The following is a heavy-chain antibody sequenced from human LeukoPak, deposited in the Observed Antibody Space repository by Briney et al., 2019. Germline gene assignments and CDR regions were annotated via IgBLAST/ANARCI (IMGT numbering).Heavy chain of an antibody. CDR1: GGSISSYY. D-gene: IGHD3-16*01. Sequence: SETLSLTCTVSGGSISSYYWSWIRQPVGKGLEWIGRIYTSGSTNYNPSLKSRVTMSVDTSKNQFSLKLSSVTAADTAVYYCARDWGNYYYYYMDVWGKGTTVTVSS. CDR2: IYTSGST. V-gene: IGHV4-4*07. CDR3: ARDWGNYYYYYMDV. J-gene: IGHJ6*03.